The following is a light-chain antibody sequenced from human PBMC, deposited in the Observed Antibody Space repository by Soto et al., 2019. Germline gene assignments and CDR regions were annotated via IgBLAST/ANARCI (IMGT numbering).Light chain of an antibody. V-gene: IGKV3-15*01. CDR3: QQYNKWPIT. J-gene: IGKJ5*01. CDR1: QSVSSD. Sequence: EIVMTQSPATLSVSTGESATLSCMASQSVSSDLACYQQKPGQAPRLLIYYTSTRATGFPARFSGGGSGTEFTLTISSLQSEDSAFYYCQQYNKWPITFGQGTLLEIK. CDR2: YTS.